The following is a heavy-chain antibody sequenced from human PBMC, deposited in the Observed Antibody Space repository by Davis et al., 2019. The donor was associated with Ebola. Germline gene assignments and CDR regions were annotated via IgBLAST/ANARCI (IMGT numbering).Heavy chain of an antibody. CDR1: GGSFSGYY. J-gene: IGHJ3*02. D-gene: IGHD3-3*01. Sequence: MPSETLSLTCAVYGGSFSGYYWSWIRQPPGKGLEWIGEINHSGSTNYNPSLKSRVTISVDTSKNQFSLKLSSVTAADTAVYYCARDPDTYYDFWSGYHPRVGAFDIWGQGTMVTVSS. V-gene: IGHV4-34*01. CDR3: ARDPDTYYDFWSGYHPRVGAFDI. CDR2: INHSGST.